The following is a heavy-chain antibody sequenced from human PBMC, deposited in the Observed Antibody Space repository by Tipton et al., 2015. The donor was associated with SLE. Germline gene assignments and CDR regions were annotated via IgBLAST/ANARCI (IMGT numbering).Heavy chain of an antibody. Sequence: GSLRLSCAASGFTFSNHELSWVRQAPGKGLEWIAYISTVGHTIYYADSVKGRFTISRDNAQNSMYLQMNSLGVDDSGVYYCSAWFNYWGRGTTVTVSS. V-gene: IGHV3-48*03. CDR2: ISTVGHTI. CDR3: SAWFNY. D-gene: IGHD3-9*01. CDR1: GFTFSNHE. J-gene: IGHJ4*02.